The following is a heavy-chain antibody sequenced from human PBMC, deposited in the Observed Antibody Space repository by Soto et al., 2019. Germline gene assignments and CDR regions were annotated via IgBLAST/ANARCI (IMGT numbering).Heavy chain of an antibody. D-gene: IGHD3-3*01. CDR1: GFSLSTSGVG. Sequence: SGPTLVNPTQTLTLTCTFSGFSLSTSGVGVGWIRQPPGKALEWLALIYWNDDKRYSPSLKSRLTITKDTSKNQVVLTMTNMDPVDTATYYCAHSITIFGVVRANWFDPWGQGTLVTVSS. CDR2: IYWNDDK. V-gene: IGHV2-5*01. J-gene: IGHJ5*02. CDR3: AHSITIFGVVRANWFDP.